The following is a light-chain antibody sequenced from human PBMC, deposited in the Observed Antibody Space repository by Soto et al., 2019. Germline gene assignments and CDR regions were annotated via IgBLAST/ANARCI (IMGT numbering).Light chain of an antibody. J-gene: IGLJ1*01. CDR1: SSDVGGYNF. V-gene: IGLV2-8*01. CDR2: EVS. CDR3: SSFAGSNNRYV. Sequence: QSALTQPPSTSGSPGQSVTVSCTGTSSDVGGYNFVSWYQEHPGKAPKLIIYEVSKRPSGVPDRFSGSKSGNTASLTVSGLRAEDEADYYCSSFAGSNNRYVFGTGTKLTVL.